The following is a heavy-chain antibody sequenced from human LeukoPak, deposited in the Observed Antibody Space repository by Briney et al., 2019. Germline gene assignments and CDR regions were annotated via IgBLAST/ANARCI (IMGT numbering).Heavy chain of an antibody. Sequence: SETLSLTCAVYGGSFSDYYWSWIRQSPGKGLEWLGEINHGGSTNYNPSLKSRVTFSIDTPKNQFSLKLSSVTAADTAVYYCARHLYSSGWSDYWGQGTLVTVSS. CDR2: INHGGST. CDR1: GGSFSDYY. J-gene: IGHJ4*02. V-gene: IGHV4-34*01. D-gene: IGHD6-19*01. CDR3: ARHLYSSGWSDY.